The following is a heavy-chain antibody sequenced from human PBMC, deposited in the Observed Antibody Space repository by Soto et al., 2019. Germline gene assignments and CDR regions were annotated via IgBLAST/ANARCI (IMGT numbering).Heavy chain of an antibody. CDR2: ISYDGSNK. CDR3: ARVDIVATGFYYYGMDV. Sequence: PGGSLRLSCAASGFTFSSYAMHWVRQAPGKGLEWVAVISYDGSNKYYADSVKGRFTISRDNSKNTLYLQMNSLRAEDTAVYYCARVDIVATGFYYYGMDVWGRGTTVTVSS. D-gene: IGHD5-12*01. J-gene: IGHJ6*02. CDR1: GFTFSSYA. V-gene: IGHV3-30-3*01.